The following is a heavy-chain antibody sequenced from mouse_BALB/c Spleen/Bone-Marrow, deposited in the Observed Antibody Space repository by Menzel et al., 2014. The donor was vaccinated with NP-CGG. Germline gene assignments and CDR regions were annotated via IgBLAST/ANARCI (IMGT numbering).Heavy chain of an antibody. V-gene: IGHV5-6*01. CDR1: GFTFSSYG. CDR3: ARRGYDNSYWYFGV. J-gene: IGHJ1*01. CDR2: ISSGGSHT. D-gene: IGHD2-10*02. Sequence: EVQLVESGGDLVKPGGSLKLSCAASGFTFSSYGMSWVRQTPDKRLEWVATISSGGSHTYYPDSVKGRLTISRDNAKNTLYLQMSSLKSEDTAIYYCARRGYDNSYWYFGVWGAGTTVTVSS.